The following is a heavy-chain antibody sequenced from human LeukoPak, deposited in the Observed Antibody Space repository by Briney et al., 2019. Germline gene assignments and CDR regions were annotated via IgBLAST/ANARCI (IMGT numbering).Heavy chain of an antibody. CDR1: EFTFSSYW. CDR3: AREALTTIFGVVVNWFDP. V-gene: IGHV3-7*01. CDR2: IKQDGSEK. D-gene: IGHD3-3*01. J-gene: IGHJ5*02. Sequence: PGGSLRLSCAASEFTFSSYWMSWVRQAPGKGLEWVANIKQDGSEKYYVDSVKGRFTISRDNAKNSLYLQMNSLRAEDTAVYYCAREALTTIFGVVVNWFDPWGQGTLVTVSS.